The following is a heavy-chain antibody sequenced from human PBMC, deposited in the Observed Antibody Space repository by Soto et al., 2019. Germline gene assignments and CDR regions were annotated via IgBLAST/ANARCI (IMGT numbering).Heavy chain of an antibody. D-gene: IGHD5-12*01. Sequence: QVQLVESGGGVVQPGRSLRLSCAASGFTFSSYGMHWVRQAPGKGLEWVAAITYDGSSKYYADSVKGPFTIAKDNSKNKLYRQINSLSAEDTCGYYLAKGPNGYRDYWGQGTLVTVSS. J-gene: IGHJ4*02. CDR1: GFTFSSYG. V-gene: IGHV3-30*18. CDR3: AKGPNGYRDY. CDR2: ITYDGSSK.